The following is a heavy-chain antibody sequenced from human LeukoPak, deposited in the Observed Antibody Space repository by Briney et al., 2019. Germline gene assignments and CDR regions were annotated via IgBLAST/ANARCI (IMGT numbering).Heavy chain of an antibody. J-gene: IGHJ4*02. CDR1: GFTFSSYS. CDR2: ISSSGSTI. Sequence: GGSLRLSCAASGFTFSSYSMNWARQAPGKGLEWVSYISSSGSTIYYADSVKGRFPISRDNAKNSLYLQMNSLRAEDTAVYYCAGGSRIGAPAFDYWGQGTLVTVSS. V-gene: IGHV3-48*04. CDR3: AGGSRIGAPAFDY. D-gene: IGHD3-10*01.